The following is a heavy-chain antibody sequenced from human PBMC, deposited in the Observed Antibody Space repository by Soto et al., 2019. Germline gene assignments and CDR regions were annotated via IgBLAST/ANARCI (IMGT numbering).Heavy chain of an antibody. CDR1: GGSISSYY. CDR3: ASFGGYSYGLFDY. J-gene: IGHJ4*02. V-gene: IGHV4-59*01. Sequence: PPETLSLTCTVSGGSISSYYWSSIRQPPGKGLEWIGYIYYSGSTNYNPSLKSRVTISVDTSKNQFSLKLSSVTAADTAVYYCASFGGYSYGLFDYWGQGTLVTVSS. CDR2: IYYSGST. D-gene: IGHD5-18*01.